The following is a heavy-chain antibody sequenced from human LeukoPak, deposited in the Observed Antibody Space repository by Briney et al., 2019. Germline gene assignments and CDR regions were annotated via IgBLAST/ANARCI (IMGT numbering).Heavy chain of an antibody. J-gene: IGHJ3*02. CDR1: GYTFTSYY. CDR3: ASYGDFDAFDI. CDR2: INPSGGST. D-gene: IGHD4-17*01. V-gene: IGHV1-46*01. Sequence: GASVKVSCKASGYTFTSYYMHWVRQAPGQGLEWMGIINPSGGSTSYAQKFQGRVTMTRDTSTSTVYMELSGLRSEDTAVYYCASYGDFDAFDIWGQGTMVTVSS.